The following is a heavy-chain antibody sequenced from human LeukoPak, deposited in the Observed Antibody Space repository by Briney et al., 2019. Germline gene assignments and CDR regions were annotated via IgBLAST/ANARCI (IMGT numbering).Heavy chain of an antibody. D-gene: IGHD5-24*01. V-gene: IGHV3-23*01. CDR2: IIGNGGGI. CDR3: AKDRIPDGRYSIDF. Sequence: GGSLRLSCAASGFTFCTYAMERLRQAPGKGLEGVSVIIGNGGGIDYADSVKGRFTISRDNSKTTLYLQMNSLRAEDTALYYCAKDRIPDGRYSIDFWGQGTLVIVSS. CDR1: GFTFCTYA. J-gene: IGHJ4*02.